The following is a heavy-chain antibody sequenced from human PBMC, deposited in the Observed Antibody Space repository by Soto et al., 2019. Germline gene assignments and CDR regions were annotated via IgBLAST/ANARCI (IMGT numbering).Heavy chain of an antibody. D-gene: IGHD6-13*01. V-gene: IGHV3-33*06. J-gene: IGHJ6*01. CDR2: IWFDGSNQ. CDR1: GFTFSSYG. CDR3: SKGIRAAASPNNGMDV. Sequence: PGGSLRLSCAASGFTFSSYGMYWVRQAPDKGLEWVAVIWFDGSNQYHADSVKGRFTISRDNSKNTLYLQMNSLRAEDTAVYYCSKGIRAAASPNNGMDVSRQGTSVTICS.